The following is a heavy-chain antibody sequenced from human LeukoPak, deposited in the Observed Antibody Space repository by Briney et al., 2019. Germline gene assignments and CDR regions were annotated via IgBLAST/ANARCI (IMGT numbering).Heavy chain of an antibody. D-gene: IGHD1-26*01. CDR3: ARHRNSGSLPDYFDY. CDR2: IYYSGST. CDR1: GGSISSSY. J-gene: IGHJ4*02. Sequence: PSETLSLTCTVSGGSISSSYWSWIRQPPGKGLEWIGYIYYSGSTNYNPSLKSRVTISVDTSKNQFSLKLSSVTAADTAVYYCARHRNSGSLPDYFDYWGQGTLVTVSS. V-gene: IGHV4-59*08.